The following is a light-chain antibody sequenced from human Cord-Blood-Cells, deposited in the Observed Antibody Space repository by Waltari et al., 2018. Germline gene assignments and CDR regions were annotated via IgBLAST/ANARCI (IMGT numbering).Light chain of an antibody. Sequence: DIQMTQSPSSLSASVGDRVTITCQASQDISNYLNWYQQKPVKAPKLLIYDASNLETGVPSRFSGSGSGTDFTFTISSLHPEDIATYYCQQYDNLPRTFGGGTKVEIK. CDR2: DAS. CDR1: QDISNY. J-gene: IGKJ4*01. CDR3: QQYDNLPRT. V-gene: IGKV1-33*01.